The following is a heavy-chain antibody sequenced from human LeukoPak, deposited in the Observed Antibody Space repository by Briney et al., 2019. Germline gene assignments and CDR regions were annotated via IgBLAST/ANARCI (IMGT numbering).Heavy chain of an antibody. CDR1: GGSISSSTDY. V-gene: IGHV4-39*07. CDR2: VYSSGST. D-gene: IGHD3-16*01. Sequence: PSETLSLTCTVSGGSISSSTDYWGWIRQPPGEGLEWIGNVYSSGSTYFNPSLKSRVTISVDTSKNQFSLKLNSVTAADTAVYYCARAWGGYWGQGTLVTVSS. CDR3: ARAWGGY. J-gene: IGHJ4*02.